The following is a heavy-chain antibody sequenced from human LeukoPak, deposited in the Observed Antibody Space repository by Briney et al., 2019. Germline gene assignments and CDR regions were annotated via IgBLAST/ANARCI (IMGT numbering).Heavy chain of an antibody. Sequence: ASVKVSCKASGCTFTCYDINWVRQATGQGLEWMGWMNPNSGNTGYAQKFQGRVTMTRNTSISTAYMELSSLRSEDTAVYYCAREAYDSSGTPLNGMDVWGQGTTVTVSS. CDR1: GCTFTCYD. J-gene: IGHJ6*02. CDR3: AREAYDSSGTPLNGMDV. D-gene: IGHD3-22*01. CDR2: MNPNSGNT. V-gene: IGHV1-8*01.